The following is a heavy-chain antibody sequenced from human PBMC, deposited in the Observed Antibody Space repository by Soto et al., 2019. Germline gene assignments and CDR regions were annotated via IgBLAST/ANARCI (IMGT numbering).Heavy chain of an antibody. CDR1: GGSISSYY. V-gene: IGHV4-59*01. Sequence: NPSETLSLTCTVSGGSISSYYWSWIRQPPGKGLEWIGYIYYSGSTNYNPSLKSRVTISVDTSKNQFSLKLSSVTAADTAVYYCAREYGGKSDYWGQGTLVTVSA. CDR3: AREYGGKSDY. J-gene: IGHJ4*02. CDR2: IYYSGST. D-gene: IGHD2-15*01.